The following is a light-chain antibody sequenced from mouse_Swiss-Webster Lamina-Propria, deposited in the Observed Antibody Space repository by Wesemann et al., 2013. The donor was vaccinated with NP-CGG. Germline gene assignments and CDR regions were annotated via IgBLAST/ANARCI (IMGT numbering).Light chain of an antibody. J-gene: IGKJ5*01. V-gene: IGKV6-13*01. CDR2: SAS. Sequence: DIVMTQSHKFMSTSVGDRVSITCKASQDVGTAVAWYQQKPGQSPKLLIYSASNRYTGVPDRFTGSGSGTDFTLTISNMQSEDLADYFCQQYSSYLTFGAGTKLELK. CDR1: QDVGTA. CDR3: QQYSSYLT.